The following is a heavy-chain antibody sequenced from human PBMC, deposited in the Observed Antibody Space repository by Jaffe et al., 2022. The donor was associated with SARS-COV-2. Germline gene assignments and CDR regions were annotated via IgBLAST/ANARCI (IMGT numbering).Heavy chain of an antibody. CDR2: IYYSGST. Sequence: QVQLQESGPGLVKPSQTLSLTCTVSGGSISSGDYYWSWIRQPPGKGLEWIGYIYYSGSTYYNPSLKSRVTISVDTSKNQFSLKLSSVTAADTAVYYCARDTLGYCSGGSCLKSYYYYYGMDVWGQGTTVTVSS. V-gene: IGHV4-30-4*01. J-gene: IGHJ6*02. CDR3: ARDTLGYCSGGSCLKSYYYYYGMDV. D-gene: IGHD2-15*01. CDR1: GGSISSGDYY.